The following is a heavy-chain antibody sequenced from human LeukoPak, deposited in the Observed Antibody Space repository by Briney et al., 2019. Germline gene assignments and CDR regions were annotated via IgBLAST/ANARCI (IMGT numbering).Heavy chain of an antibody. Sequence: GRSLRLSCAASGFTFDDYAMHWVRQAPGKGLEWVSGISWNSGSIDYADSVKGRFTISRENAKKFLFLQMNSLRVEDMALYYCAKDGGPYGGIRGYFDYWGQGTLVTASS. J-gene: IGHJ4*02. D-gene: IGHD4-23*01. CDR3: AKDGGPYGGIRGYFDY. CDR2: ISWNSGSI. V-gene: IGHV3-9*03. CDR1: GFTFDDYA.